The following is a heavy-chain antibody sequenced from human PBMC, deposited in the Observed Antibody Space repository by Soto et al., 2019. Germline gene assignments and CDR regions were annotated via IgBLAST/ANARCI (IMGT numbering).Heavy chain of an antibody. V-gene: IGHV3-23*01. CDR2: ISGSGGST. CDR3: ASRSSGWYFDY. Sequence: EVQLLESGGGLVQPGGSLRLSCAASGFTFSNYAISWVRQAPGKGLEWVSIISGSGGSTYYADSVKGRFIISRDNSKNTLYLXMXSLRAEDTAVYYCASRSSGWYFDYWGQGTLVTVSS. CDR1: GFTFSNYA. J-gene: IGHJ4*02. D-gene: IGHD6-19*01.